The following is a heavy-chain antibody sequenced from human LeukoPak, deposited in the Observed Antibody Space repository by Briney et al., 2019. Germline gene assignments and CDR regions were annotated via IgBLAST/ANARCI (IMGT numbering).Heavy chain of an antibody. J-gene: IGHJ4*02. V-gene: IGHV1-18*01. Sequence: ASVRVSCKTSGYTFSNFRINWVRQAPGQGLEWMGWISGNNDNPNYGQKFQGRFTVTTDSSTSTAYMELRNLRFDDTAVYYCARDGTSTDDYWGQGTLVTVSS. D-gene: IGHD2-2*01. CDR3: ARDGTSTDDY. CDR1: GYTFSNFR. CDR2: ISGNNDNP.